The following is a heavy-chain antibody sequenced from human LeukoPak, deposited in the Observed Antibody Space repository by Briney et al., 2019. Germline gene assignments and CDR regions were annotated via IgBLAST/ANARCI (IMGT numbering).Heavy chain of an antibody. J-gene: IGHJ4*02. CDR1: GGSISSYY. D-gene: IGHD2-2*02. V-gene: IGHV4-59*12. Sequence: SETLSLTCTVSGGSISSYYWSWIRQPPGKGLEWIGYIYYSGSTNYNPSLKSRVTISVDTSKNQFSLKLSSVTAADTAVYYCARDRRRGYCSSTSCYILFDYWGQGTLVTVSS. CDR2: IYYSGST. CDR3: ARDRRRGYCSSTSCYILFDY.